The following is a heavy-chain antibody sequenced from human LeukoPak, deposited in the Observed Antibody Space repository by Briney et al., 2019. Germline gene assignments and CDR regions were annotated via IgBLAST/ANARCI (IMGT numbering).Heavy chain of an antibody. CDR2: ITDYNRNT. V-gene: IGHV1-18*01. CDR3: ARDTGYSSAWYDN. D-gene: IGHD2-15*01. J-gene: IGHJ5*02. CDR1: GYTFTSYG. Sequence: ASVKVSCKASGYTFTSYGISWVRQAHGQGLEWMGWITDYNRNTYYAQKFQGRVTMTIDTSTSTAYMELRSLRSDDTAVYFCARDTGYSSAWYDNWGQGTLVTVSS.